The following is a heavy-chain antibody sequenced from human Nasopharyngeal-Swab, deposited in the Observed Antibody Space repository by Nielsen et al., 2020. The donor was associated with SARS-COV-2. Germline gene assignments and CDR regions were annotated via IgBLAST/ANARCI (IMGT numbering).Heavy chain of an antibody. CDR3: AKMLTSDYGDYDNLDY. CDR2: ISYDGSNK. V-gene: IGHV3-30*18. J-gene: IGHJ4*02. D-gene: IGHD4-17*01. CDR1: GFTFSSYG. Sequence: GESLKISCAASGFTFSSYGVHWVRQAPGKGLEWVAVISYDGSNKYYADSVKGRFTISRDNSKNTLYLQMNSLRAEDTAVYYCAKMLTSDYGDYDNLDYWGQGTLVTVSS.